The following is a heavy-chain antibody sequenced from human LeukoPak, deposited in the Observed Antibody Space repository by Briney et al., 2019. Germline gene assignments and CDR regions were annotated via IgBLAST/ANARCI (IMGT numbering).Heavy chain of an antibody. D-gene: IGHD3-22*01. Sequence: PGGSLRLSCAASGFTFSNSAMSWVRQAPGKGLEWVSTFGVGGSNTYYAGSVKGRFTISRDNSKNTLYLQMNSLRAEDTAVYYCARERSYDSSGFDYWGQGTLVTVSS. J-gene: IGHJ4*02. V-gene: IGHV3-23*01. CDR2: FGVGGSNT. CDR3: ARERSYDSSGFDY. CDR1: GFTFSNSA.